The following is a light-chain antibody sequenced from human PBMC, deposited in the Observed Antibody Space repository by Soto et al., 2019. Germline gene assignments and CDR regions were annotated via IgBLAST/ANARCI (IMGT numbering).Light chain of an antibody. V-gene: IGKV3-15*01. J-gene: IGKJ3*01. CDR3: QQYNNWPPGAT. CDR2: YAS. Sequence: DIVMTQSPATLSVSPGERATLSCRASLTVSNNLAWYQQKPGQAPRLLIYYASTRATGIPDRFSGSGSVKDFTLTIRSVQSEDVAVYYCQQYNNWPPGATFGPGTRVDIK. CDR1: LTVSNN.